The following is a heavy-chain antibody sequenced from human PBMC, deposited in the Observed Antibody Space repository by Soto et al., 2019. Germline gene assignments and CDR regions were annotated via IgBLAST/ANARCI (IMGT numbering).Heavy chain of an antibody. Sequence: ASVKVSCKASGYTFTSYDINWGLQATGQGLEWMGWMNPNSGNTGYAQKLQGRVTMTTDTSTSTAYMELRSLRSDDTAVYYCARHGDDDYYGMDVWGQGTTVTVSS. D-gene: IGHD4-17*01. J-gene: IGHJ6*02. CDR1: GYTFTSYD. CDR2: MNPNSGNT. V-gene: IGHV1-8*01. CDR3: ARHGDDDYYGMDV.